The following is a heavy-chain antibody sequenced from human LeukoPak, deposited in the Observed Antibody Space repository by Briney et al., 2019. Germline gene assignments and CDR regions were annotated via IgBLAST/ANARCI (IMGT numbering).Heavy chain of an antibody. CDR3: AADLSNPRMGASYLDS. CDR1: GFTSTNFA. J-gene: IGHJ4*02. V-gene: IGHV1-58*01. Sequence: SVKVSCKASGFTSTNFAVQWVRQARGQRLEWIGWIIVGSGATKCAQDFQERVTIARDLSTSTLYMELRSLTSEDTAVYYCAADLSNPRMGASYLDSWGQGTLVTVSS. D-gene: IGHD3-16*01. CDR2: IIVGSGAT.